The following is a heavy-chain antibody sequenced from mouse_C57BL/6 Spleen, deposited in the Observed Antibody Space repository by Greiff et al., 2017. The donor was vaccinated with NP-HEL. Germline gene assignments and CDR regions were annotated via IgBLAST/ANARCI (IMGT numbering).Heavy chain of an antibody. CDR3: TREINPWTGTEGYFDV. Sequence: EVQLVESGEGLVKPGGSLKLSCAASGFTFSSYAMSWVRQTPEKRLEWVAYISSGGDYIYYADTVKGRFTISRDNARNTLYLQMSSLKSEDTAMYYCTREINPWTGTEGYFDVWGTGTTVTVSS. J-gene: IGHJ1*03. CDR1: GFTFSSYA. V-gene: IGHV5-9-1*02. D-gene: IGHD3-3*01. CDR2: ISSGGDYI.